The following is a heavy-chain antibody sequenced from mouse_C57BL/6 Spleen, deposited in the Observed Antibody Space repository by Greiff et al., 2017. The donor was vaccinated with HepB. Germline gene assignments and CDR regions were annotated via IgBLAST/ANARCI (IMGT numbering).Heavy chain of an antibody. CDR3: ARLGYDYDDPPWFAY. V-gene: IGHV7-3*01. CDR2: IRNKANGYTT. J-gene: IGHJ3*01. Sequence: EVQRVESGGGLVQPGGSLSLSCAASGFTFTDYYMSWVRQPPGKALEWLGFIRNKANGYTTEYSASVKGRFTISRDNSQSILYLQMNALRAEDSATYYCARLGYDYDDPPWFAYWGQGTLVTVSA. CDR1: GFTFTDYY. D-gene: IGHD2-4*01.